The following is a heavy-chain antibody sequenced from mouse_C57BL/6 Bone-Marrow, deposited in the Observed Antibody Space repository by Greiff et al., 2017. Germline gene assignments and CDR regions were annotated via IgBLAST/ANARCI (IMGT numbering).Heavy chain of an antibody. J-gene: IGHJ2*01. Sequence: EVQLQQPGAELVKPGASVKLSCTASGFNIKDYYMPWVKQRTEQGLEWIGRIDPEDGETKYAPKFQGQATITADTSSNTAYLQLSSLTSEGTAVYYCANPDYFDYWGQGPTLTVSS. CDR1: GFNIKDYY. CDR3: ANPDYFDY. V-gene: IGHV14-2*01. CDR2: IDPEDGET.